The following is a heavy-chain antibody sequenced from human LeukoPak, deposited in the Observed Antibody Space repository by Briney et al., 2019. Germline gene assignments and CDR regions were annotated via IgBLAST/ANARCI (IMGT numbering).Heavy chain of an antibody. V-gene: IGHV3-11*05. CDR2: ISSSTRYT. D-gene: IGHD2-21*02. Sequence: GGSLRLSCAASGFTFSDYYMSWIRQAPGKGLEWLSYISSSTRYTNYADSVKGRFTISRDNAKNSLYLQMNSLRAEYTAVYYCARDERFCGGDCYSDYWGQGTLVTVSS. CDR1: GFTFSDYY. J-gene: IGHJ4*02. CDR3: ARDERFCGGDCYSDY.